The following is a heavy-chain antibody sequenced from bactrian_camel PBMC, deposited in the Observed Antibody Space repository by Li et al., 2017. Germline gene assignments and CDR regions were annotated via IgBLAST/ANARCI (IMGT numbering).Heavy chain of an antibody. CDR2: IDSIGTET. V-gene: IGHV3S36*01. D-gene: IGHD2*01. CDR3: VVPVAYYNAAKGGFGA. CDR1: GYTFDYYA. Sequence: DVQLVESGGDSAQSGGSVTLSCTTSGYTFDYYAMYWIHQAPGKGLEWVASIDSIGTETLYRDSVAGRFTISRDNAKKMMTLQMTSLTPGDTGVYYCVVPVAYYNAAKGGFGAWGRGTQVTVS. J-gene: IGHJ6*01.